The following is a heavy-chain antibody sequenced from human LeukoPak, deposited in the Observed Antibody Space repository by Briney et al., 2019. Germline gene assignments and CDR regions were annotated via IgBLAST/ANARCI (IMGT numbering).Heavy chain of an antibody. V-gene: IGHV3-21*01. Sequence: GGSLRLSCAASGFTFSSYSMNWVRQAPGKGLEWVSSISSSSYIYYADSVKGRFTISRDNARNSLYLQMNSLRAEDTAVYYCARDQNGAFDIWGQGTMVTVSS. CDR1: GFTFSSYS. CDR2: ISSSSYI. J-gene: IGHJ3*02. CDR3: ARDQNGAFDI.